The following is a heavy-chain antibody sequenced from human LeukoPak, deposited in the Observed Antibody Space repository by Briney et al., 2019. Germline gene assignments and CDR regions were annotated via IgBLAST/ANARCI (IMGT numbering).Heavy chain of an antibody. V-gene: IGHV1-2*02. Sequence: ASVKVSCMASGYTFTGYYMHWVRQAPGQGLEWMGWINPNSGGTNYAQKFQGRVTMTRDTSISTAYMELSRLRSDDTAVYYCARGYAGIAVAGRYYFDYWGQGTLVTVSS. CDR1: GYTFTGYY. CDR2: INPNSGGT. J-gene: IGHJ4*02. CDR3: ARGYAGIAVAGRYYFDY. D-gene: IGHD6-19*01.